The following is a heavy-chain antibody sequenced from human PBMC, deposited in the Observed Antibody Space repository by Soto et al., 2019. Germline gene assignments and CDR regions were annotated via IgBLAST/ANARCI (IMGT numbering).Heavy chain of an antibody. CDR1: GFTFTSSA. CDR2: IVVGSGNT. Sequence: AASVKVSCKASGFTFTSSAVQWVRQARGQRLEWIGWIVVGSGNTNYAQKFQERVTITRDMSTSTAYMELSSLRSEDTAVYYCAAANLDYYDSSGYYRGRYFDYWGQGTLVSVSS. CDR3: AAANLDYYDSSGYYRGRYFDY. J-gene: IGHJ4*02. V-gene: IGHV1-58*01. D-gene: IGHD3-22*01.